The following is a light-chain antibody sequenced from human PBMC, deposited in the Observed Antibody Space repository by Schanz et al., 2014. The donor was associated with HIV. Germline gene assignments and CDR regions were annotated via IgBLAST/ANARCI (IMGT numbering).Light chain of an antibody. J-gene: IGLJ2*01. CDR3: QSSDADSPGV. CDR2: GES. CDR1: SGSIADNC. V-gene: IGLV6-57*04. Sequence: NFMLSQPHSVSESPGKTATISCTRSSGSIADNCVQWYQHRPGSAPTAILYGESQRPSGVPDRFSGSIDRSSNSASLTISGLQTEDEADYFCQSSDADSPGVFGGGTKLTVL.